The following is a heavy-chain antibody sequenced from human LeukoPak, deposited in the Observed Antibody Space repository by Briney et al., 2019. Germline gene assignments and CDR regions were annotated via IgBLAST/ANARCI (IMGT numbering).Heavy chain of an antibody. Sequence: GGSLRLSCAASGFTFSSYGMHWVRQAPGKGPEWVAFIRYDGSNKYYADSVKGRFTISRDNSKNTLYLQMNSLRAEDTAVYYCAKDTIVGASLDYWGQGTLVTVSS. CDR2: IRYDGSNK. CDR3: AKDTIVGASLDY. CDR1: GFTFSSYG. V-gene: IGHV3-30*02. D-gene: IGHD1-26*01. J-gene: IGHJ4*02.